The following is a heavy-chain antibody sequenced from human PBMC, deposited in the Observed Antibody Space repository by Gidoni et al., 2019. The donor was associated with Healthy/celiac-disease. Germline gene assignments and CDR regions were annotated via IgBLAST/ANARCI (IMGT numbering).Heavy chain of an antibody. CDR1: GFTFDDYA. J-gene: IGHJ4*02. Sequence: EVQLVESGGGLVQPGRSLRLSCAASGFTFDDYAMHWVRQAPGKGLEWVSGISWNSGSIGYADSVKGRFTISRDNAKNSLYLQMNSLRAEDTALYYCAKDQDSSGYYYKFDYWGQGTLVTVSS. V-gene: IGHV3-9*01. CDR2: ISWNSGSI. CDR3: AKDQDSSGYYYKFDY. D-gene: IGHD3-22*01.